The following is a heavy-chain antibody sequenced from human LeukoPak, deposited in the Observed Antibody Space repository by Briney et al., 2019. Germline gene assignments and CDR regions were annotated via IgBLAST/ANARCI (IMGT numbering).Heavy chain of an antibody. Sequence: SETLSLTCTVSGGSISSYYWSWIRQPPGKGLEWIGYIYYSGSTNYNPSLKSRVTISVDTSKNQFSLKLGSVTAADTAAYYCARAYGSGSSPLSYYYMDVWGKGTTVTISS. CDR1: GGSISSYY. D-gene: IGHD3-10*01. CDR2: IYYSGST. V-gene: IGHV4-59*01. CDR3: ARAYGSGSSPLSYYYMDV. J-gene: IGHJ6*03.